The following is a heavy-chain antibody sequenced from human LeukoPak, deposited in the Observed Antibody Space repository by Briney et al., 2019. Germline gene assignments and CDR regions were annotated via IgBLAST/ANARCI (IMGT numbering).Heavy chain of an antibody. CDR3: AGSGGGALDF. Sequence: QPGGSLRLSCAVSGFSVNRIFWTWVRQAPGKGLEWVSVIYGGGNTYYADSVKGRFTISTDNSKNTLYLQMNNLRVEDAALYYCAGSGGGALDFWGQEALVTVSS. V-gene: IGHV3-66*01. D-gene: IGHD1-26*01. CDR1: GFSVNRIF. J-gene: IGHJ4*02. CDR2: IYGGGNT.